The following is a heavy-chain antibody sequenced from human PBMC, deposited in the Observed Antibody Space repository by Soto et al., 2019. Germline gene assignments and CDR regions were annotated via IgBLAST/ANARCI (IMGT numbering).Heavy chain of an antibody. CDR1: GYTFTSYD. V-gene: IGHV1-8*01. J-gene: IGHJ5*02. Sequence: GASVKVSCKASGYTFTSYDINWVRQATGQGLEWMGWMNPNSGNTGYAQKFQGRVTMTRNTSISTAYMELSSLRSEDTAVYYCASNRYCSGGSCYDPSIWFDPWGQGTLVTVSS. D-gene: IGHD2-15*01. CDR3: ASNRYCSGGSCYDPSIWFDP. CDR2: MNPNSGNT.